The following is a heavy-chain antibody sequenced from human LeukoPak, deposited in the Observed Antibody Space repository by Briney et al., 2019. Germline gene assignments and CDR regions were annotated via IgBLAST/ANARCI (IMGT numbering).Heavy chain of an antibody. V-gene: IGHV3-23*01. CDR1: GFTVSNYA. J-gene: IGHJ4*02. Sequence: PGGSLRLSCAASGFTVSNYAMNWVRQAPGKGLEWVSGISGSGGSTYYADSVKSRFSISRDNSQKTLFLQMNSLRAEDTAVYYCAKGSSLRATRDWFDYWGQGTLVTVSS. D-gene: IGHD2-15*01. CDR3: AKGSSLRATRDWFDY. CDR2: ISGSGGST.